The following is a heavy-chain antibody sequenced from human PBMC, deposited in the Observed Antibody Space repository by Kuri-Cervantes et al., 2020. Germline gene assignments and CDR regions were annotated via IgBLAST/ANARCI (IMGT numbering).Heavy chain of an antibody. CDR2: IKSKTDGGTT. CDR3: ARGRGHVVVMTAIFDF. V-gene: IGHV3-15*01. Sequence: GGSLRLSCAASGFTFSNAWMSWVRQAPGKGLEWVGRIKSKTDGGTTDYAAPVKGRFTISRDNSKNTLFLQMKSLRPEDTAVYYCARGRGHVVVMTAIFDFWGQGTQVTAST. CDR1: GFTFSNAW. D-gene: IGHD2-21*02. J-gene: IGHJ4*02.